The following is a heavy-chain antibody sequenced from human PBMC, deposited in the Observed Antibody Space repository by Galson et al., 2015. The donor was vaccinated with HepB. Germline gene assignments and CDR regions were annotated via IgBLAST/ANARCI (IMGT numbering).Heavy chain of an antibody. CDR3: ARGPKGPVLLWFGESGEGYFDY. CDR1: GYTFTSYG. J-gene: IGHJ4*02. Sequence: QSGAEVKKPGASVKVSCKASGYTFTSYGISWVRQAPGQGLEWMGWISAYNGNTNYAQKLQGRVTMTTDTSTSTAYMELRSLRSDDTAVYYCARGPKGPVLLWFGESGEGYFDYWGQGTLVTVSS. CDR2: ISAYNGNT. D-gene: IGHD3-10*01. V-gene: IGHV1-18*01.